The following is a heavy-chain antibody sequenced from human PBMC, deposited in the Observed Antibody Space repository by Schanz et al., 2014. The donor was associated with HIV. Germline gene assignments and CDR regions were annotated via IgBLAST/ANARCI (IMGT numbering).Heavy chain of an antibody. CDR2: ITPIYRTA. CDR3: ATSTAAIAVAGIYWFDP. V-gene: IGHV1-69*06. CDR1: GGTFSNYA. Sequence: QVQLVQSGAEVKKPGSSVKVSCKFSGGTFSNYAITWVRQAPGQGLEWMGGITPIYRTANYAQKFQGRVTITADRSTSTVHMELRNLRSEDTAMYYCATSTAAIAVAGIYWFDPWGQGTLVIVSS. D-gene: IGHD6-19*01. J-gene: IGHJ5*02.